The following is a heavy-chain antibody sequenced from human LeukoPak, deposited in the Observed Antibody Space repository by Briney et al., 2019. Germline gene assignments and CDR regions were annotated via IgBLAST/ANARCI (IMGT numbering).Heavy chain of an antibody. J-gene: IGHJ4*02. CDR2: IYSGGST. CDR3: ARSPQYSSGPFDY. V-gene: IGHV3-53*01. CDR1: GFTVSSNY. D-gene: IGHD6-19*01. Sequence: PGGSLRLSCSASGFTVSSNYMSWVRQAPGKGLEWVSVIYSGGSTYYADSVKGRFTISRDNSKNTLYLQMNSLRAEDTAVYYCARSPQYSSGPFDYWGQGTLVTVSS.